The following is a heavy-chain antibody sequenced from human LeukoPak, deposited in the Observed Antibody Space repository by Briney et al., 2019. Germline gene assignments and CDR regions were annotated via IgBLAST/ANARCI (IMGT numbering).Heavy chain of an antibody. CDR2: LSGSGSST. Sequence: SGGSLRLSCAASGFTFSSYPMSWVRQAPGKGLECVSTLSGSGSSTYYAESVKGRFTISRDNSKNTLYLQMNSLRAEDTAVYYCANHLEYCSTGSCSYFDYWGQGTLVTVSS. D-gene: IGHD2-15*01. CDR3: ANHLEYCSTGSCSYFDY. J-gene: IGHJ4*02. V-gene: IGHV3-23*01. CDR1: GFTFSSYP.